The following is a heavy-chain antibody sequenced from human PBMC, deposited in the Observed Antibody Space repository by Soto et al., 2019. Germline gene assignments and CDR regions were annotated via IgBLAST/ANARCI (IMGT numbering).Heavy chain of an antibody. J-gene: IGHJ5*02. CDR2: IIPIFGTA. Sequence: ASVKVSCKASGGTFSSSAISWVRQAPGQGLEWMGGIIPIFGTANYAQKFQGRVTITADESTSTAYMELSSLRSEDTAVYYCARDSDCSRGSCYWFDLWGQATLVTVSS. V-gene: IGHV1-69*13. D-gene: IGHD2-15*01. CDR3: ARDSDCSRGSCYWFDL. CDR1: GGTFSSSA.